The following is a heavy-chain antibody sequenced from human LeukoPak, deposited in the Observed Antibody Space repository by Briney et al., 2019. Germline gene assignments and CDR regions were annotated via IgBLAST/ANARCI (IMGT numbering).Heavy chain of an antibody. D-gene: IGHD6-13*01. CDR2: IYTSGST. J-gene: IGHJ6*03. CDR1: GGSISSYY. CDR3: AREERQQLVIFYYYYYMDV. Sequence: AETLSLTCTVSGGSISSYYWSWIRQPAGKGLEWIGRIYTSGSTNYNPSLKSRVTISVDKSKNQFSLKLSSVTAADTAVYYCAREERQQLVIFYYYYYMDVWGKGTTVTVSS. V-gene: IGHV4-4*07.